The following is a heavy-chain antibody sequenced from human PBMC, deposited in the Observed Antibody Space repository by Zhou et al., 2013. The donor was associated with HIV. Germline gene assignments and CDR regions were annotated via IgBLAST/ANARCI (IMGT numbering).Heavy chain of an antibody. V-gene: IGHV1-69*11. Sequence: QVQLVQSGAEVKKPGSSVRVSCKVSGGNFSTSSISWVRQAPGQGLQWMGKIIPFVGTVIYAEKFKGRVTITADEFTTTAYMDLGSLTSDDTAVYYCARDPFRPQSVTSIVGPFDYWGQGTLVTVSS. D-gene: IGHD3-3*01. CDR1: GGNFSTSS. J-gene: IGHJ4*02. CDR3: ARDPFRPQSVTSIVGPFDY. CDR2: IIPFVGTV.